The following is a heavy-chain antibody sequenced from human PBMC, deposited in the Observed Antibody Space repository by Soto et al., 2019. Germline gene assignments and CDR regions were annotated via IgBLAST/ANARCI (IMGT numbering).Heavy chain of an antibody. J-gene: IGHJ5*02. Sequence: PSETLSLTCTVSGGSISSYYWSWIRQPPGKGLEWIGYIYYSGSTNYNPSLKSRVTISVDTSKNQFPLKLSSVTAADTAVYYCAREGTNYDILTGYSTAHAWFDPWGQGTLVTVSS. CDR2: IYYSGST. CDR1: GGSISSYY. V-gene: IGHV4-59*01. CDR3: AREGTNYDILTGYSTAHAWFDP. D-gene: IGHD3-9*01.